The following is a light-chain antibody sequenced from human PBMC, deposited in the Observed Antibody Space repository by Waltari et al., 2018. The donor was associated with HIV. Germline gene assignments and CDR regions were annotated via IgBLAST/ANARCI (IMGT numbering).Light chain of an antibody. V-gene: IGKV1-13*02. CDR3: QQFKSYPIT. Sequence: AIQLTQFPSSLSASVGDRVTLTCRASQGISSDLVWYQQKSGKSPELLIYDVSSLESGVPSTFSGNGSGTEFTLTISSLQPEDFATYYCQQFKSYPITFGQGTRLEIK. CDR1: QGISSD. CDR2: DVS. J-gene: IGKJ5*01.